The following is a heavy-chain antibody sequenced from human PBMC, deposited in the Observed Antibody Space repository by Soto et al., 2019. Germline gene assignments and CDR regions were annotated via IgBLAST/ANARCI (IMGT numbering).Heavy chain of an antibody. CDR2: ISGSGGST. CDR1: GFTFSSYA. D-gene: IGHD5-18*01. J-gene: IGHJ4*02. V-gene: IGHV3-23*01. Sequence: GGSLRLSCAASGFTFSSYAMSWVRQAPGKGLEWVSAISGSGGSTYYADSVKGRFTISRDNSKNTLYLQMNSLRAEDTAVYYCAKEGIQLWYRLDYFAYWGQGTLVTVSS. CDR3: AKEGIQLWYRLDYFAY.